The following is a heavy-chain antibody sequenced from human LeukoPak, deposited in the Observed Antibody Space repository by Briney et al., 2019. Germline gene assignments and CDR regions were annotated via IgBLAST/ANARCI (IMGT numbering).Heavy chain of an antibody. CDR3: ARWGRDLDAFDI. Sequence: GGSLRLSCAASGFTVSSNYMSWVRQAPGKGLEWVSVIYSGGSTYYPDSVKGRFTISRDNSKNTLYLQMNSLRAEDTAVYYCARWGRDLDAFDIWGQGTMVTVSS. CDR2: IYSGGST. D-gene: IGHD3-16*01. CDR1: GFTVSSNY. V-gene: IGHV3-66*01. J-gene: IGHJ3*02.